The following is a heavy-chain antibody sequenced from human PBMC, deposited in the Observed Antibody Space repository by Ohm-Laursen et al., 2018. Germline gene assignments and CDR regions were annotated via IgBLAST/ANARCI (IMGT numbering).Heavy chain of an antibody. V-gene: IGHV3-9*01. Sequence: SLRLSCTASGFTISNNYMNWVRQAPGKGLEWVSGIRWNSGSIGYADSVKGRFTISRDNARNSLYLQMNSLRAEDTALYYCAKVSYSGSYYAAFDIWGQGTMVTVSS. CDR3: AKVSYSGSYYAAFDI. CDR2: IRWNSGSI. J-gene: IGHJ3*02. D-gene: IGHD1-26*01. CDR1: GFTISNNY.